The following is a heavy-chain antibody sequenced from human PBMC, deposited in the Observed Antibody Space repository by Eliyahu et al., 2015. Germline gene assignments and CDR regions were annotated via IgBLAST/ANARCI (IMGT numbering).Heavy chain of an antibody. V-gene: IGHV4-30-4*01. CDR1: GGSINRGDYY. CDR2: IFFSGTT. J-gene: IGHJ6*02. Sequence: QVQLQESGPGLVKPSQTLFLTCTVSGGSINRGDYYWSWVRQPPGKGLEWIGNIFFSGTTSYNPSLKGRVTISXDTSKNQFSLSLISVTAADTAVYYCARDGLYYYNLDVWGQGTTVTVPS. CDR3: ARDGLYYYNLDV.